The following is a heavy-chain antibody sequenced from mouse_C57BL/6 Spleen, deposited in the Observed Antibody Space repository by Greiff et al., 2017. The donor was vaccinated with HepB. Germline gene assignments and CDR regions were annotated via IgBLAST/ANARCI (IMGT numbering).Heavy chain of an antibody. CDR2: ISSGGSYT. V-gene: IGHV5-6*01. CDR3: ARQSPSNYGSSRYYAMDY. J-gene: IGHJ4*01. D-gene: IGHD1-1*01. Sequence: EVHLVESGGDLVKPGGSLKLSCAASGFTFSSYGMSWVRQTPDKRLEWVATISSGGSYTYYPDSVKGRFTISRDNAKNTLYLKMSSLKSEDTAMYYCARQSPSNYGSSRYYAMDYWGQGTSVTVSS. CDR1: GFTFSSYG.